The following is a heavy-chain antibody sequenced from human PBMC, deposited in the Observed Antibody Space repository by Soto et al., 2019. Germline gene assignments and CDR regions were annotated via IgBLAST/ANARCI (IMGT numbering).Heavy chain of an antibody. CDR2: IYYSGST. CDR1: GGSISSSSYY. D-gene: IGHD5-18*01. J-gene: IGHJ5*02. CDR3: ARYSYGQWEYNWFDP. Sequence: SETLSLTCTVSGGSISSSSYYWGWIRQPPGKGLEWIGSIYYSGSTYYNPSLKSRVTISVDTSKNQFSLKLSSVTAADTAVYYCARYSYGQWEYNWFDPWGQGTLVTVSS. V-gene: IGHV4-39*01.